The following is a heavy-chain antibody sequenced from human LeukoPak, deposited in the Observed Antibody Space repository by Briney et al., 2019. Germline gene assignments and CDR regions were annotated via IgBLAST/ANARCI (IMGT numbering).Heavy chain of an antibody. V-gene: IGHV4-34*01. CDR1: GGSFSGYY. Sequence: SETLSLTCAVYGGSFSGYYWSWIRQPPGKGLEWIGEINHSGSTNYNPSLKSRVTISVDTSKNQFSVKLSSVTAADTAVYYCARGCVFDYWGQGTLVTVSS. CDR2: INHSGST. CDR3: ARGCVFDY. J-gene: IGHJ4*02.